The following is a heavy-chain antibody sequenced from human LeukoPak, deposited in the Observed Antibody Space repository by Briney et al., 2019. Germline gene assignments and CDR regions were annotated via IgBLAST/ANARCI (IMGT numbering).Heavy chain of an antibody. CDR2: ISGSGNVI. CDR1: GFTFSTCA. CDR3: AKARYNNGWDYFDY. Sequence: GGSLRLSCAASGFTFSTCAMSWVRQAPGKGLEWVSSISGSGNVIYDSDSVKGRFSISRDNPKGTLYLQMNSLRAEDTATYFCAKARYNNGWDYFDYWGLGTLVTVSS. V-gene: IGHV3-23*01. J-gene: IGHJ4*02. D-gene: IGHD6-19*01.